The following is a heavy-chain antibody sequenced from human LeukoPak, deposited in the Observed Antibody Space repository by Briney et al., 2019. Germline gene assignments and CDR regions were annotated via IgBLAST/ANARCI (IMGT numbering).Heavy chain of an antibody. CDR3: ARDRSYYYYMDV. V-gene: IGHV3-11*04. Sequence: AGGSLRLSCAASGFTFSDYYMSWIRQAPGKGLEWVSYISSSGSTIYYADPVKGRFTISRDNAKNSLYLQMNSLRAEDTAVYYCARDRSYYYYMDVWGKGTTVTVSS. CDR1: GFTFSDYY. CDR2: ISSSGSTI. J-gene: IGHJ6*03.